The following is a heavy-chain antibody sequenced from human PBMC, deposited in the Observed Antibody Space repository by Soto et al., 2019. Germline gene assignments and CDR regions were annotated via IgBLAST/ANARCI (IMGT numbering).Heavy chain of an antibody. D-gene: IGHD3-16*01. J-gene: IGHJ2*01. Sequence: QVQLLESGGGLVKPGGSLRLSCAASGFTFSDYYMSWIRQAPGRGLQWVSYIRTSGSTMYYADSVKGRFTVSRDNAKNSLHRRMNRLRVEDTAGNYCARGLWDFDLWGRRTLVTVSS. V-gene: IGHV3-11*01. CDR3: ARGLWDFDL. CDR1: GFTFSDYY. CDR2: IRTSGSTM.